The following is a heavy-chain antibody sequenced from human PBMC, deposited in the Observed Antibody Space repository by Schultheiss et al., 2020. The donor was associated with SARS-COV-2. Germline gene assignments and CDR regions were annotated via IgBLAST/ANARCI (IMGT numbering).Heavy chain of an antibody. CDR2: IIPIFGTA. Sequence: SVKVSCKASGGTFSSYAISWVRQAPGQGLEWMGGIIPIFGTANYAQKFQGRVTMTTDTSTSTAYMELRSLRSDDTAVYYCASLGSDYYDSSGYYNDYWGQGTLVTVSS. V-gene: IGHV1-69*05. CDR3: ASLGSDYYDSSGYYNDY. D-gene: IGHD3-22*01. CDR1: GGTFSSYA. J-gene: IGHJ4*02.